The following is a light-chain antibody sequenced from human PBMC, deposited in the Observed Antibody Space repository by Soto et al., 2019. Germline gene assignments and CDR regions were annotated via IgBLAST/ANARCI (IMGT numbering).Light chain of an antibody. CDR1: SSDVGSYNL. CDR2: EGS. Sequence: QSPLTQPASVSGSPGQSITISCTGTSSDVGSYNLVSWYQQHPGKAPKLMIYEGSKRPSGVSNRFSGSKSGNTASLTISGLQAEDEADYYCCSYAGSSTHYVFGTGTKLTVL. CDR3: CSYAGSSTHYV. V-gene: IGLV2-23*01. J-gene: IGLJ1*01.